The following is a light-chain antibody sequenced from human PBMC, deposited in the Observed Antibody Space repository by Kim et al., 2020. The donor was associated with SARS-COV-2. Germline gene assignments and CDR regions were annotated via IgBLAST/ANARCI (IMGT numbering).Light chain of an antibody. Sequence: AASIYCRSSQSLVNSDGNTYLNWFHQRPGQSPRRLIYKVSNRDSGVPDRFSGSGSGTDFTLQISRVEAEDVGVYYCMQGTHWPFTFGPGTKVDIK. V-gene: IGKV2-30*01. CDR3: MQGTHWPFT. CDR1: QSLVNSDGNTY. J-gene: IGKJ3*01. CDR2: KVS.